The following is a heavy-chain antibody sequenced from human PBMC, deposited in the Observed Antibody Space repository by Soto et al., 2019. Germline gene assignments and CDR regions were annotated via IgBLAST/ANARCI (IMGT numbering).Heavy chain of an antibody. Sequence: GESLKISCEASGYSFTSYWIGWARQMPGKGLEWMGIIYPGDSDTRYSPSFQGQAAMSVDKSISTAYLQWNSLKASDTAMYYCARHGGRLIAPAYWGQGTLVTVSS. D-gene: IGHD2-2*01. CDR2: IYPGDSDT. J-gene: IGHJ4*02. V-gene: IGHV5-51*01. CDR1: GYSFTSYW. CDR3: ARHGGRLIAPAY.